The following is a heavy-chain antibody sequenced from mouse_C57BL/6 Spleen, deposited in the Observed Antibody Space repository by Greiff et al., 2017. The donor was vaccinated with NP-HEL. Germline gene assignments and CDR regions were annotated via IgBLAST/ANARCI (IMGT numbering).Heavy chain of an antibody. CDR1: GYTFTDHT. CDR3: ARDYYGSSYPVDY. CDR2: IYPRDGST. D-gene: IGHD1-1*01. V-gene: IGHV1-78*01. J-gene: IGHJ2*01. Sequence: VQLQQSDAELVKPGASVKISCKVSGYTFTDHTIHWMKQRPEQGLAWIGYIYPRDGSTKYNEKFKGKATLTADKSSSTAYMQLNSLTSEDSAVYFCARDYYGSSYPVDYWGQGTTLTVSS.